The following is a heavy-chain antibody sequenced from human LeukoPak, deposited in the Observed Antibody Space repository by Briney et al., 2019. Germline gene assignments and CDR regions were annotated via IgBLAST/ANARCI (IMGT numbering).Heavy chain of an antibody. J-gene: IGHJ4*02. CDR2: ISSNGGST. D-gene: IGHD3-3*01. CDR3: ARGDYDFWSGYYGSPYFDY. Sequence: QPGGSLRLSCAASGFTFSSYAMHWVRQAPGKGLEYVSAISSNGGSTYYANSVKGRFTISRDNSKNTLYLQMGSLRAEDMAVYYCARGDYDFWSGYYGSPYFDYWGQGTLVTVSS. V-gene: IGHV3-64*01. CDR1: GFTFSSYA.